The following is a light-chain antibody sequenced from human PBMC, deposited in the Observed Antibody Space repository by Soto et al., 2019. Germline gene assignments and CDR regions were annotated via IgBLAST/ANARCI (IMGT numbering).Light chain of an antibody. Sequence: EIVLTQSPATLSLSPGERATLSCRASQSVDSYLAWYQQRPGQPPRLLIYGASTRATGTPARFSGSGSGTEFTLTISSLQSEDFAVYYRQQYNNWPSFGGGTKVDIK. CDR3: QQYNNWPS. CDR1: QSVDSY. CDR2: GAS. V-gene: IGKV3-15*01. J-gene: IGKJ4*01.